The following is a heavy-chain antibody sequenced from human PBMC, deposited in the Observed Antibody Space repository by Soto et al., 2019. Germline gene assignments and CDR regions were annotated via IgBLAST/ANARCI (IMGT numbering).Heavy chain of an antibody. V-gene: IGHV3-30*18. CDR1: GFTFSSYG. D-gene: IGHD1-26*01. CDR3: AKEVWELLGTYYFDY. Sequence: GGSLRLSCAASGFTFSSYGMHWVRQAPGKGLEWVAVISYDGSNKYYADSVKGRFTISRDNSKNTLYLQMNSLRAEDTAVYYCAKEVWELLGTYYFDYWGKGTLVTVSS. CDR2: ISYDGSNK. J-gene: IGHJ4*02.